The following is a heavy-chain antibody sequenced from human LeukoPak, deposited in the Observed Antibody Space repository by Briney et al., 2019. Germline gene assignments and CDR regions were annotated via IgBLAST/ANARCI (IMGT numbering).Heavy chain of an antibody. Sequence: GGSLRLSCAASGFTVSSYSMNWVRQAPGKGLEWVSSISSTSSYIYYADSVKGRFTISRDNAKNSLYLQMNSLRAEDTAVYYCARDLPYGDYQVDAFDIWGQGTMVTVSS. CDR2: ISSTSSYI. CDR3: ARDLPYGDYQVDAFDI. V-gene: IGHV3-21*01. J-gene: IGHJ3*02. CDR1: GFTVSSYS. D-gene: IGHD4-17*01.